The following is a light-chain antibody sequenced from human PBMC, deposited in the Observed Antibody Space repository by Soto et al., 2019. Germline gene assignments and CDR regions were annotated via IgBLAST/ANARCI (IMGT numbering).Light chain of an antibody. CDR1: QPLRRTY. J-gene: IGKJ2*01. CDR3: HQYDNAPQT. CDR2: GAS. Sequence: EIVLMQSPGTLSLSPGERATLSCRASQPLRRTYIAWYQQKPGQAPRVLIYGASKRATGIPDRFSGSGSGTDFSLTIIRLEPEDFAVYYCHQYDNAPQTYGQGTKVEIK. V-gene: IGKV3-20*01.